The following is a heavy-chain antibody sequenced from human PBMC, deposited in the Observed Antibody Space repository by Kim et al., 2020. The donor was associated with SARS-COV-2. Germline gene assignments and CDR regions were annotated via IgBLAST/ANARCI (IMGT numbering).Heavy chain of an antibody. CDR2: ISYDGSNK. D-gene: IGHD3-10*01. CDR1: GFTFSSYG. Sequence: GGSLRLSCAASGFTFSSYGMHWVRQAPGKGLEWVAVISYDGSNKYYADSVKGRFTISRDNSKNTLYLQMNSLRAEDTAVYYCAKGVYGRQTWFDYWGQGTLVTVSS. J-gene: IGHJ4*02. V-gene: IGHV3-30*18. CDR3: AKGVYGRQTWFDY.